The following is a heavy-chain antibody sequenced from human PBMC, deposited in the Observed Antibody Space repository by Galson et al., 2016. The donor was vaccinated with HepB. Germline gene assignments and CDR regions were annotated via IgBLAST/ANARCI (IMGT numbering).Heavy chain of an antibody. Sequence: SLRLSCAASGFTVSRNYMSWVRQAPGKGLEWVSTIYIGDDIFYADSVRGRFTISRDNSMNTVYPQMNNLRAEDTAVYYCARGSYGYGMDVWGQGTTVPVSS. J-gene: IGHJ6*02. D-gene: IGHD3-16*01. V-gene: IGHV3-66*01. CDR3: ARGSYGYGMDV. CDR2: IYIGDDI. CDR1: GFTVSRNY.